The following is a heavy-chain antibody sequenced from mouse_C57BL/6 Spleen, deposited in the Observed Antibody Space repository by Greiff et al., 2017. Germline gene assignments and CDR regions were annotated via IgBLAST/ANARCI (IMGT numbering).Heavy chain of an antibody. D-gene: IGHD2-5*01. CDR3: ARRASYYSNDYYFDY. V-gene: IGHV1-55*01. CDR2: IYPGSGST. CDR1: GYTFTSYW. J-gene: IGHJ2*01. Sequence: QVQLQQPGAELVKPGASVKMSCKASGYTFTSYWITWVKQRPGQGLEWIGDIYPGSGSTNYNEKFKSKATLTVDTSSSTAYMQLSSLTSEDSAVYYCARRASYYSNDYYFDYWGQGTTLTVSS.